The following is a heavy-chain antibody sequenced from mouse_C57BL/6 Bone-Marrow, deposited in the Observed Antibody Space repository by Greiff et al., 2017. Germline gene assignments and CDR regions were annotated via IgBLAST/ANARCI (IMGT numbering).Heavy chain of an antibody. CDR2: IYPVSGET. CDR3: GRMVYYYGSSYGFAY. Sequence: QVQLQQSGAELASPGASVTLSCKASGYTFTDHIMNWVKKRPGQGLEWIGRIYPVSGETNYTQKFMGKATFSVDRSSSTVYMVLNSLTSEDPAVYDCGRMVYYYGSSYGFAYWGQGTLVTVSA. J-gene: IGHJ3*01. V-gene: IGHV1-11*01. D-gene: IGHD1-1*01. CDR1: GYTFTDHI.